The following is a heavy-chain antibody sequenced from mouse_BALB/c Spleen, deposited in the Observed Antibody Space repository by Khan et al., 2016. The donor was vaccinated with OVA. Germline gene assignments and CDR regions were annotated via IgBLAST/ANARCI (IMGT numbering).Heavy chain of an antibody. CDR1: GFTFSSYA. D-gene: IGHD1-1*01. CDR3: ARRNYGPFAY. CDR2: ISSGGDYT. J-gene: IGHJ3*01. V-gene: IGHV5-9-3*01. Sequence: EVELVESGGGLVKPGGPLKLSCAASGFTFSSYAMSWVRQTPEKRLEWVTTISSGGDYTSYPDSVKGRFTIPRDNAKNTLYLQMSSLRSEETAMYYCARRNYGPFAYWGQGTLVTVSA.